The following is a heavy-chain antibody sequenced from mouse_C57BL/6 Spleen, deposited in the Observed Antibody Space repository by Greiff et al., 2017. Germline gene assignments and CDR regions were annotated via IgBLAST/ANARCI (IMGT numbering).Heavy chain of an antibody. CDR3: ARNPSYYYGSSYDWFAY. D-gene: IGHD1-1*01. V-gene: IGHV2-2*01. CDR1: GFSLTSYG. J-gene: IGHJ3*01. Sequence: VKLQESGPGLVQPSQSLSITCTVSGFSLTSYGVHWVRQSPGKGLEWLGVIWSGGSTDYNAAFISRLSISKDNSKSQVFFKMNSLQADDTAIYYCARNPSYYYGSSYDWFAYWGQGTLVTVSA. CDR2: IWSGGST.